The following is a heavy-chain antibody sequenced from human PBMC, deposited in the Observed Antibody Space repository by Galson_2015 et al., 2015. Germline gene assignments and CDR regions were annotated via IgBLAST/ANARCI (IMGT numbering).Heavy chain of an antibody. CDR2: ISTSGSQR. CDR3: ARDLPFSYCGATTCFPNFYFDL. Sequence: SLRLSCAASGFTFNDYYMSWIRQAPGKGLEWVSYISTSGSQRNYADSVKGRFTISRDNAKNSLYLQMNSLRAEDTAVYYCARDLPFSYCGATTCFPNFYFDLWGRGTLVTVSS. D-gene: IGHD2-21*01. CDR1: GFTFNDYY. V-gene: IGHV3-11*05. J-gene: IGHJ2*01.